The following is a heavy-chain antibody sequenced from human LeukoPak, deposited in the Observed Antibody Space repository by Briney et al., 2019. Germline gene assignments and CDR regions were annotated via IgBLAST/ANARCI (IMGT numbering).Heavy chain of an antibody. Sequence: GGSLRLSCAASGFTFSNAWMSWVRQAPGKGLEWVGRIKSKTDGGTTDYAAPVKGRFTISRDDSKNTLYLQMNSLKTEDTAAYYCTTDIPGYSSSWYGDPDDAFDIWGQGTMVTVSS. J-gene: IGHJ3*02. V-gene: IGHV3-15*01. CDR1: GFTFSNAW. CDR3: TTDIPGYSSSWYGDPDDAFDI. CDR2: IKSKTDGGTT. D-gene: IGHD6-13*01.